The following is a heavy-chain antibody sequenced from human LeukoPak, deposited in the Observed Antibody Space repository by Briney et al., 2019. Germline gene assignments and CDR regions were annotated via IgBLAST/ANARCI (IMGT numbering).Heavy chain of an antibody. V-gene: IGHV1-2*02. CDR3: ARDRLVMITFGGVIVLDP. CDR1: GYTFTGYY. J-gene: IGHJ5*02. CDR2: INPNSGGT. Sequence: RASVKVSCKASGYTFTGYYMHWVRQAPGQGLEWMGWINPNSGGTNYAQKFQGRVTMTRDTSISTAYMELSGLRSDDTAVYYCARDRLVMITFGGVIVLDPWGQGTLVTVSS. D-gene: IGHD3-16*02.